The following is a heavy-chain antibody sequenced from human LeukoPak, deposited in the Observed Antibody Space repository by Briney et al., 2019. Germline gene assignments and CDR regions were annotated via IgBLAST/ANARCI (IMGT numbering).Heavy chain of an antibody. J-gene: IGHJ4*02. CDR3: ARGFCSGGSCYSYDY. CDR1: GYTFSTYY. D-gene: IGHD2-15*01. CDR2: IDPSGGST. V-gene: IGHV1-46*01. Sequence: ASVKVSCKASGYTFSTYYMHRVRQAPGQGLEWMGVIDPSGGSTNYARKFQGRVTMTSDTSTSTVYMELSSLRSEDTAVYYCARGFCSGGSCYSYDYWGQGTLVTVSS.